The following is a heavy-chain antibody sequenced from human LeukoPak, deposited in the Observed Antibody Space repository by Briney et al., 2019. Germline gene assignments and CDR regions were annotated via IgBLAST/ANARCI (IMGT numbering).Heavy chain of an antibody. CDR1: GFTFSDYY. D-gene: IGHD4-17*01. CDR2: ISSSGSTI. V-gene: IGHV3-11*01. CDR3: ASLYGDYLPYYYYYYMDV. Sequence: PGGSLRLSCAASGFTFSDYYMSWIRQAPGKGLEWVSYISSSGSTIYYADSVKGRFTISRDNAKNSLYLQMNSLRAEDTAVYYCASLYGDYLPYYYYYYMDVWGKGTTVTISS. J-gene: IGHJ6*03.